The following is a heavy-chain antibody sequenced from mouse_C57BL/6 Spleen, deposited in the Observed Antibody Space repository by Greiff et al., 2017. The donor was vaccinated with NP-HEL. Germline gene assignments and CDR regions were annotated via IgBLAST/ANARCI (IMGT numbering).Heavy chain of an antibody. J-gene: IGHJ2*01. Sequence: EVKVEESGGGLVQPGGSMKLSCVASGFTFSNYWMNWVRQSPEKGLEWVAQIRLKSDNYATHYAESVKGRFTISRDDSKSSVYLQMNNLRAEDTGIYYCTVAGTLDYWGQGTTLTVSS. D-gene: IGHD4-1*01. CDR1: GFTFSNYW. V-gene: IGHV6-3*01. CDR3: TVAGTLDY. CDR2: IRLKSDNYAT.